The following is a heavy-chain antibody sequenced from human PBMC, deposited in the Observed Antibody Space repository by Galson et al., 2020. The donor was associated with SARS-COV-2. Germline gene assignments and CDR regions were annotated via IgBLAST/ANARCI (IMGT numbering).Heavy chain of an antibody. V-gene: IGHV4-59*08. Sequence: SQTLSLTCTVSGGSISSYYWSWLRQPPGQGLEWIGYIYYSGSTNYNPSLKSRVTISVDTSKNQFSLKLSSVTAADTAVYYCARQACSSTSCYVAFDIWGQGTMVTVSS. CDR1: GGSISSYY. D-gene: IGHD2-2*01. J-gene: IGHJ3*02. CDR2: IYYSGST. CDR3: ARQACSSTSCYVAFDI.